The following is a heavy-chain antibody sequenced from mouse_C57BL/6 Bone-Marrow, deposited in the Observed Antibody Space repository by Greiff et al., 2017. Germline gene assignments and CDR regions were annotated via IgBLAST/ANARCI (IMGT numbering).Heavy chain of an antibody. CDR3: ALYGL. J-gene: IGHJ1*03. CDR2: INPGSGGT. V-gene: IGHV1-54*01. Sequence: LVESGAELVRPGTSVKVSCKASGYAFTNYLIEWVKQRPGQGLEWIGVINPGSGGTNYNETFKGKATMTADKYSSTAYMQLRSLATEDSAVYFCALYGLWGTGTTVTVAS. CDR1: GYAFTNYL. D-gene: IGHD1-1*01.